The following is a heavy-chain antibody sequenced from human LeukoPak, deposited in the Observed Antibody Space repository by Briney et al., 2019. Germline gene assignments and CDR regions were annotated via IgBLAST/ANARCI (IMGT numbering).Heavy chain of an antibody. V-gene: IGHV3-11*04. J-gene: IGHJ4*02. D-gene: IGHD2-15*01. Sequence: GGSLRLSCAASGFTFSDYYMSWIRQAPGKGLEWVSYISSSGSTIYYADSVKGRFTISRDNAKNSLYLQMNSLRAEDTAVYYCAGGVRDCSGGSCYHTDDYWGQGTLVTVSS. CDR1: GFTFSDYY. CDR3: AGGVRDCSGGSCYHTDDY. CDR2: ISSSGSTI.